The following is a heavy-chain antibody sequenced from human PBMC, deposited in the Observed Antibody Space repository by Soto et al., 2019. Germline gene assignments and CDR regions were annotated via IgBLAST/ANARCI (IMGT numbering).Heavy chain of an antibody. CDR1: GYTFTSYY. J-gene: IGHJ5*02. CDR2: INPSGGST. D-gene: IGHD6-13*01. CDR3: AREVEVAAAGTSPWFDP. V-gene: IGHV1-46*01. Sequence: GASVKVSCKASGYTFTSYYTHWVRQAPGQGLEWMGIINPSGGSTSYAQKFQGRVTMTRDTSTSTVYMELSSLRSEDTAVYYCAREVEVAAAGTSPWFDPWGQGTLVTVSS.